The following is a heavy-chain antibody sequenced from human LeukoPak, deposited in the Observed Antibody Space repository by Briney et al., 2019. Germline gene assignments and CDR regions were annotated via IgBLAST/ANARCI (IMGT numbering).Heavy chain of an antibody. CDR2: INSDGSST. CDR1: GFTFSSYW. CDR3: AKYSTSWHAYDI. Sequence: PGGSLRLSCAASGFTFSSYWMHWVRQAPGKGLVWVSRINSDGSSTSYADSVKGRFTISRDNAKNSLYLQMNSLRAEDTAVYYCAKYSTSWHAYDIWGQGTMATVSS. D-gene: IGHD6-13*01. V-gene: IGHV3-74*01. J-gene: IGHJ3*02.